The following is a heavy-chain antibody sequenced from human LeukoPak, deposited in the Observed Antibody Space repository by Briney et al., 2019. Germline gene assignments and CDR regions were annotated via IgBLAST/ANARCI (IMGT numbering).Heavy chain of an antibody. V-gene: IGHV3-30*02. CDR2: IQYDGSNK. Sequence: PGGSLRLSCAASEFTFSSYGIHWVRQAPGKGLEWVAFIQYDGSNKYYADSVKGRFTISRDNSKNTLYLQMSSLRADDTAVYYCAKVEHLTIWGQGTLVTVSS. CDR3: AKVEHLTI. D-gene: IGHD3-3*01. J-gene: IGHJ4*02. CDR1: EFTFSSYG.